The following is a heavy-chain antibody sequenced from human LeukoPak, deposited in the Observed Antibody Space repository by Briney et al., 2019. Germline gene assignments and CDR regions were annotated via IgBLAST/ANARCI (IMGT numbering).Heavy chain of an antibody. CDR1: GGSISSYY. Sequence: SETLSLTCTVSGGSISSYYWSWIWQPPGKGLEWIGYIYYSGSTNYNPSLKSRVTISVDTAKNQFSLKLSSVTAADTAVYYCARHFYSTSSGWFPLDYWGQGTLVTVSS. CDR3: ARHFYSTSSGWFPLDY. V-gene: IGHV4-59*08. D-gene: IGHD6-19*01. CDR2: IYYSGST. J-gene: IGHJ4*02.